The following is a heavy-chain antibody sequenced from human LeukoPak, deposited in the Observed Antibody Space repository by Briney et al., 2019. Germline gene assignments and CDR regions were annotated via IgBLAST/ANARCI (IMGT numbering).Heavy chain of an antibody. CDR1: GYTFTSYG. Sequence: ASVKVSCKASGYTFTSYGISWVRQAPGQGLEWMGWISAYNGNTDYAQKLQGRVTMTTDTSTSTAYMELRSLRSDDTAVYYCASGEYSRTRLGYWGQGTLVTVSS. CDR3: ASGEYSRTRLGY. D-gene: IGHD6-6*01. CDR2: ISAYNGNT. V-gene: IGHV1-18*01. J-gene: IGHJ4*02.